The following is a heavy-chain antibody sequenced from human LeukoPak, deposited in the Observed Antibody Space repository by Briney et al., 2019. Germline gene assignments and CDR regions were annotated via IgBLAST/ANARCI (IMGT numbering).Heavy chain of an antibody. V-gene: IGHV3-23*01. CDR3: FSGAMVRGLFDY. CDR2: ISGSGGST. Sequence: GGSLRLSCAASGFTFSSYAMSWVRQAPGKGLEWVSAISGSGGSTYYADSEKGRFTISRDNSKNTLYLQMNSLRAEDTAVYYCFSGAMVRGLFDYWGQGTLVTVSS. J-gene: IGHJ4*02. CDR1: GFTFSSYA. D-gene: IGHD3-10*01.